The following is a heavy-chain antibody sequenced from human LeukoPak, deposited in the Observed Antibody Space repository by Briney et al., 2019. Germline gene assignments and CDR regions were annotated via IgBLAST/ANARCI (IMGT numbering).Heavy chain of an antibody. J-gene: IGHJ6*02. CDR2: IYSGGTT. Sequence: GGSLRLSCAASGFTVSTNYMSWVRQAPGKGLEWVSVIYSGGTTYYADSVKGRFTISRDNSKNTLYVQMNSLRAEDTAVYYCARNGRIGEVGTLYGMDVWGQGTTVTVSS. CDR3: ARNGRIGEVGTLYGMDV. V-gene: IGHV3-53*01. D-gene: IGHD6-13*01. CDR1: GFTVSTNY.